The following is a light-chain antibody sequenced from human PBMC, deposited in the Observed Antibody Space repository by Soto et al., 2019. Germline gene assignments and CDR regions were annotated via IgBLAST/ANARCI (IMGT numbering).Light chain of an antibody. CDR1: QRISSW. V-gene: IGKV1-5*03. CDR3: QQYVNYPWT. J-gene: IGKJ1*01. Sequence: DIQLPHYPSSLSPSVGARVPITCRPSQRISSWLAWDQLNSGKAPKRLIYKASNLDSGVSPRFSGSGSGTEFTLTICGLQHEDFATYYCQQYVNYPWTFGPGTKVDIK. CDR2: KAS.